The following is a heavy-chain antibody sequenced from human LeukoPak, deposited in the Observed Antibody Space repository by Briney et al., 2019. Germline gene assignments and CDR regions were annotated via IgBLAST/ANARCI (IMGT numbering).Heavy chain of an antibody. D-gene: IGHD3-10*01. CDR3: ARSTYYYGSGSSDY. Sequence: SETLSLTCAVYGGSFSGYYWSWIRQPPGKGLEWIGKINHSGSTNYNPSLKSRVTISVDTSKNQFSLKLSSVTAADTAVYYCARSTYYYGSGSSDYWGQGTLVTVSS. J-gene: IGHJ4*02. CDR2: INHSGST. V-gene: IGHV4-34*01. CDR1: GGSFSGYY.